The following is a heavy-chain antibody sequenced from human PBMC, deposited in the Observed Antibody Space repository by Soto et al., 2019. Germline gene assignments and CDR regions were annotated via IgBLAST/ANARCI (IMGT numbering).Heavy chain of an antibody. CDR3: AKESGGYDSSTRYGLDV. CDR1: GASIKTVAYY. D-gene: IGHD6-25*01. Sequence: SKTLSLTCSIRGASIKTVAYYWTCICKKPGKVLEWSGYIYYSGSRDYNPSLKSRVSMSVDASKNQFSLNLTSVTAADTAVYYCAKESGGYDSSTRYGLDVWGQGTTVT. V-gene: IGHV4-31*03. J-gene: IGHJ6*02. CDR2: IYYSGSR.